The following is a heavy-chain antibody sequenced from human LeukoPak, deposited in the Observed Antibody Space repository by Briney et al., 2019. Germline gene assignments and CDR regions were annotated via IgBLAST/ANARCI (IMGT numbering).Heavy chain of an antibody. CDR3: ARDGYSSGYLKALDY. V-gene: IGHV3-21*01. CDR1: EFTFSSYG. D-gene: IGHD5-18*01. J-gene: IGHJ4*02. Sequence: GGCLRLSCAASEFTFSSYGTSWVRQAPGKGLEWVSSISTSSTYIYYADSVKGRFTISRDNDKNSLYLQMNSLRAEGTAVYYCARDGYSSGYLKALDYWGQGTQLTVSS. CDR2: ISTSSTYI.